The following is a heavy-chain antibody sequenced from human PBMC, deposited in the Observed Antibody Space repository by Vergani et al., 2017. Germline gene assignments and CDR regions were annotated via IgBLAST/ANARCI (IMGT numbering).Heavy chain of an antibody. D-gene: IGHD6-6*01. J-gene: IGHJ3*02. CDR3: ARHLLQLARNDVFDS. Sequence: QLQLQESGPRLVKPSETLSLTCSLSGMSISNNNYYWGWISQPPGKGLEWIGSIFDSRNNNYSPSLKSRVSISVDTSKNQFSLNLTSVTAADTAVYYCARHLLQLARNDVFDSWGHGILVTVSS. CDR2: IFDSRNN. CDR1: GMSISNNNYY. V-gene: IGHV4-39*01.